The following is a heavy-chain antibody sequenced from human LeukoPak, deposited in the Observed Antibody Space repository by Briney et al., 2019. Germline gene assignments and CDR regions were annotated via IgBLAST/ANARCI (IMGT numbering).Heavy chain of an antibody. J-gene: IGHJ5*02. V-gene: IGHV1-2*06. CDR1: GYTFTGYY. D-gene: IGHD1-26*01. Sequence: GASVEVSCKASGYTFTGYYMHWVRQAPGQGLEWMGRINPNNGGTKYAQKFQGRVTMTRDTSISTAYMELSRLRSDDTAVYYCARGGVVGATDWFDPWGQGTLVTVSS. CDR3: ARGGVVGATDWFDP. CDR2: INPNNGGT.